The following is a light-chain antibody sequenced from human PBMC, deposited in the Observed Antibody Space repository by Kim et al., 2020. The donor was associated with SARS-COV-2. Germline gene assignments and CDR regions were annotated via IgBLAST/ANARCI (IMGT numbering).Light chain of an antibody. CDR2: SDN. CDR3: AAWDDGLNGYD. V-gene: IGLV1-44*01. Sequence: GQRFIISCSGTSSNIGSNIVNWFQQLPGTAPKLLIYSDNQRPSGVPDRFSGSRSGTSATLAISGLQSEDEADYYCAAWDDGLNGYDIGTGTKVTVL. J-gene: IGLJ1*01. CDR1: SSNIGSNI.